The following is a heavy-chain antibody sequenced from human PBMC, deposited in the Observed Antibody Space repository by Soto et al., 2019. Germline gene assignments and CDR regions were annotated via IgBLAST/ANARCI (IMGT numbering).Heavy chain of an antibody. V-gene: IGHV1-46*03. CDR1: GYTFTSYY. CDR3: ARAIPKVRRHTHFDY. CDR2: INPSGGST. D-gene: IGHD3-10*01. J-gene: IGHJ4*02. Sequence: ASVKVSCKASGYTFTSYYMHWVRQAPGQGLEWMGIINPSGGSTSYAQKFQGRVTMTRDTSTSTVYMELSSLRSEDTAVYYCARAIPKVRRHTHFDYWGQGTLVTVSS.